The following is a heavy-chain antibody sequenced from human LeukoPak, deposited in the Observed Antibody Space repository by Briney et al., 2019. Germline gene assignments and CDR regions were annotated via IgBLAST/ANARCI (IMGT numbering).Heavy chain of an antibody. CDR2: IRSKTFGGTT. J-gene: IGHJ4*02. D-gene: IGHD5-18*01. V-gene: IGHV3-49*03. Sequence: GGSLRLSCTSSGFTFGTYAVSWFRQAPGKGLEWVAFIRSKTFGGTTEYAASVKGRFTISRDDSKSIAYLQMNSLKTEDTAVYYCTRYSGRTAYWGQGTLVSVSS. CDR1: GFTFGTYA. CDR3: TRYSGRTAY.